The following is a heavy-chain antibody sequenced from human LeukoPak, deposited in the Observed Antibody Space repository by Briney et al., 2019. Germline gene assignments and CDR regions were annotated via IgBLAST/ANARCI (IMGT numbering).Heavy chain of an antibody. CDR1: GGSISSGGYY. Sequence: SETLSLTCAVSGGSISSGGYYWSWVRQHPGKGLEWIVYIYYSGTTYYHTSLKSRVTISLDTSKNQFSLKLSSVTAADTAVYYCARAAQIWNNAPYFDYWGQGTLVTVSS. CDR3: ARAAQIWNNAPYFDY. D-gene: IGHD1-1*01. V-gene: IGHV4-31*11. CDR2: IYYSGTT. J-gene: IGHJ4*02.